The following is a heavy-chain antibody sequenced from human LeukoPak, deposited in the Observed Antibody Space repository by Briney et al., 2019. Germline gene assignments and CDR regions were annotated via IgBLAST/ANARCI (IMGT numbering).Heavy chain of an antibody. CDR2: INPNSGGT. CDR3: ARGYYDYVWGSYMGDYYYYYMDV. Sequence: GASVKVSCKASGYTFTSYYMHWVRQAPGQGLEWMGWINPNSGGTNYAQKFQGRVTMTRDTSISTAYMELSRLRSDDTAVYYCARGYYDYVWGSYMGDYYYYYMDVWGKGTTVTVSS. J-gene: IGHJ6*03. CDR1: GYTFTSYY. D-gene: IGHD3-16*01. V-gene: IGHV1-2*02.